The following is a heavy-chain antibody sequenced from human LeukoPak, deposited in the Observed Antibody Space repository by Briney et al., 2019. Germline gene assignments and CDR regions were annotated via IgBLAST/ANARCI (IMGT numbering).Heavy chain of an antibody. V-gene: IGHV5-10-1*01. D-gene: IGHD3-10*01. Sequence: GESLKISCKGSGYSFTSYWISWVRQMPGKGLEWMGRIDPSDSYTNYSPSFQGHVTISADKSISTAYLQWSSLKASDTAMCYCARYITMVRGVIYYYGMDVWGQGTTVTVSS. CDR2: IDPSDSYT. J-gene: IGHJ6*02. CDR3: ARYITMVRGVIYYYGMDV. CDR1: GYSFTSYW.